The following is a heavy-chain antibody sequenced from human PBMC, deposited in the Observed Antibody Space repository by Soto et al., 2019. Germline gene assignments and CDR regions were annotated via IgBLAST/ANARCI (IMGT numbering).Heavy chain of an antibody. CDR1: GFTFNTYS. V-gene: IGHV3-21*01. J-gene: IGHJ4*02. D-gene: IGHD3-3*01. Sequence: GGSLRLSCAASGFTFNTYSVNWVRQAPGKGLEWVSSISSSSTYMYYADSVKGRFTISRDNAKNSLYLQMNSLRAEDTAVYYCARDQVGSGYYYIDYWGQGTLVTVSS. CDR3: ARDQVGSGYYYIDY. CDR2: ISSSSTYM.